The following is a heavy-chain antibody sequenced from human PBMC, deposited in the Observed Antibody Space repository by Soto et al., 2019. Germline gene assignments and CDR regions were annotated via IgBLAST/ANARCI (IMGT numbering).Heavy chain of an antibody. Sequence: EVQLVESGGGLVKPGGSLRLSCAASGFTFSSYSMNWVRQAPGKGLEWVSSISSSSSYIYYADSVKGRFTISRDNAKNSLYMQMNSLRAEDTAVYYCARWATRYCSGGSCYSGGGYYYYYGMDVWGQGTTVTVSS. CDR3: ARWATRYCSGGSCYSGGGYYYYYGMDV. D-gene: IGHD2-15*01. V-gene: IGHV3-21*01. CDR2: ISSSSSYI. CDR1: GFTFSSYS. J-gene: IGHJ6*02.